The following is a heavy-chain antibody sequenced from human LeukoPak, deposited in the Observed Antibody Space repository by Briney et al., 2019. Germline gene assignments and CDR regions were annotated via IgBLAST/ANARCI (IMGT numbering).Heavy chain of an antibody. CDR2: ISYDGSNK. CDR3: ASPNDGYFDY. J-gene: IGHJ4*02. CDR1: GFTFSSYA. V-gene: IGHV3-30-3*01. D-gene: IGHD1-1*01. Sequence: GRSLRLSCAASGFTFSSYAMHWVRQAPGEGLEWVAVISYDGSNKYYADSVKGRFTISRDNSKNTLYLQMNSLRAEDTAVYYCASPNDGYFDYWGQGILVTVSS.